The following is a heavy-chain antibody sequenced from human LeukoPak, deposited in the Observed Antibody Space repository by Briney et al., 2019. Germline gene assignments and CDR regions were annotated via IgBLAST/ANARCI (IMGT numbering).Heavy chain of an antibody. CDR2: IHSGGST. CDR1: GFTVSSTY. Sequence: HHGGSLRLSCAASGFTVSSTYMNWVRQAPGKGLEWVSLIHSGGSTNYADSVKGRFTISRDNPRNTIYLQMNGLRAEDTAVYYCARMNSEYYYGPSIRSLIYYGMDVWGQGTTVTVSS. J-gene: IGHJ6*02. CDR3: ARMNSEYYYGPSIRSLIYYGMDV. D-gene: IGHD3-22*01. V-gene: IGHV3-53*01.